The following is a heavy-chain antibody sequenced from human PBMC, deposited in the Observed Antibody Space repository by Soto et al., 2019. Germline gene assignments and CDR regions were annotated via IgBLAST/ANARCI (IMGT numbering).Heavy chain of an antibody. V-gene: IGHV3-23*01. CDR2: ISGSGGST. CDR1: GFTFSSYA. Sequence: SLRLSCAASGFTFSSYAMSWVRQAPGKGLEWVSAISGSGGSTYYADSVKGRFTISRDNSKNTLYLQMNSLRAEDTAVYYCAKQEYYDFWSGYRIDAFDIWGQGTMVTVSS. J-gene: IGHJ3*02. D-gene: IGHD3-3*01. CDR3: AKQEYYDFWSGYRIDAFDI.